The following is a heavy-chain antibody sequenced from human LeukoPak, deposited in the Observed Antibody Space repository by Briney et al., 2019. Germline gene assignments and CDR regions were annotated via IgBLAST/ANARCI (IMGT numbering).Heavy chain of an antibody. CDR1: GFTFSSYA. CDR3: ARESYGEIYFDF. J-gene: IGHJ4*02. D-gene: IGHD4-17*01. CDR2: ISYDGSNL. V-gene: IGHV3-30*04. Sequence: GRSLRLSCAASGFTFSSYAMHWVRQAPGKGLDWVAVISYDGSNLYYADSVKGRFTISRDNSKNTLYLQMNSLRAEDTAVYCCARESYGEIYFDFWGQGTLVTVSS.